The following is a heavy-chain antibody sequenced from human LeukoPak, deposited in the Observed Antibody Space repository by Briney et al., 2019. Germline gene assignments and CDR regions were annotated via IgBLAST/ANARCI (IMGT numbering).Heavy chain of an antibody. CDR2: IYYSGTT. J-gene: IGHJ4*02. V-gene: IGHV4-59*08. CDR3: ARHQRYSYGFDY. Sequence: SETLSLTCTVSGGSLINHFWSWIRQPPGKGLEWIGNIYYSGTTNYNPSLKSRVPISVDTSKNQFSLKLSSVTAADTAVYYCARHQRYSYGFDYWGQGTLVTVSS. CDR1: GGSLINHF. D-gene: IGHD5-18*01.